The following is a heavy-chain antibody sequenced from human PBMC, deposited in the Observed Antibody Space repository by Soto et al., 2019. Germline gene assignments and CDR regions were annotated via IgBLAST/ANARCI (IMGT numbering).Heavy chain of an antibody. V-gene: IGHV3-15*07. CDR2: IKTKTQGETT. D-gene: IGHD3-3*01. CDR1: GFSISSAW. J-gene: IGHJ4*02. Sequence: EVQLVESGGGLVKPGGSLRLSCTASGFSISSAWMNWVRQAPGKGLEWVGRIKTKTQGETTDYPAPVKSRFTISRDDSKNTLYLQMNSLKMEDTAVYYCTTGSVEGYWGQGTLVTVSS. CDR3: TTGSVEGY.